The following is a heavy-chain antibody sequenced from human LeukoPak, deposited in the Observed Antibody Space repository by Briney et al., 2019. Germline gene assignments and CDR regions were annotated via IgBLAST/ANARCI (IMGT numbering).Heavy chain of an antibody. CDR1: GFTVRSNY. V-gene: IGHV3-53*01. CDR3: AREGSPGAFDI. CDR2: IYSGGNT. D-gene: IGHD1-26*01. J-gene: IGHJ3*02. Sequence: GGSLRLSCAASGFTVRSNYMSWVRQAPGKGLEWVSVIYSGGNTYYADSVKGRFTISRDNSKNTLYLQMNSLRAEDTAVYYCAREGSPGAFDIWGQGTMVTVSS.